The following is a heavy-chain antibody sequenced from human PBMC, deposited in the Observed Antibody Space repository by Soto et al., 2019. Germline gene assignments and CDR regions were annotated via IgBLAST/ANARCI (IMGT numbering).Heavy chain of an antibody. J-gene: IGHJ6*02. V-gene: IGHV5-51*01. Sequence: ESLTISLKASGDSVTSYWIGLVGQMPGKGLEWMGIIYPGDSDTRYSPSFQGQVTISADKSISTAYLQMNSLRAEDTAVYYCAKNADFWSWGMDVWGQGTTVTVSS. D-gene: IGHD3-3*01. CDR3: AKNADFWSWGMDV. CDR1: GDSVTSYW. CDR2: IYPGDSDT.